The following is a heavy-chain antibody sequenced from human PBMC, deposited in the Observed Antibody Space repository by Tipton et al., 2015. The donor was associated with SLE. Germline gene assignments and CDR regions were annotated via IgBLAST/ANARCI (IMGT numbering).Heavy chain of an antibody. CDR1: GNMLSTYW. CDR3: ATHGDGYGPHGAFDM. V-gene: IGHV5-51*03. Sequence: VQLVQSGAEVKKPGESLKISCKVSGNMLSTYWIGWVRQMPGRGLEWMGIIYPDDSDTRYSLSFEGQVSISVDKSIRVAYLQWSRLKSSDTATYYCATHGDGYGPHGAFDMWGQGTMVTVSS. D-gene: IGHD5-24*01. CDR2: IYPDDSDT. J-gene: IGHJ3*02.